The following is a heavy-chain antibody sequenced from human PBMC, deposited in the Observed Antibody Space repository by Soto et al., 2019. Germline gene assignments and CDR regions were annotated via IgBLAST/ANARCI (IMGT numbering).Heavy chain of an antibody. CDR3: ARRRDSSWSYYYYGMDV. Sequence: PGGSLRLSCAASGFTFSSYAMHWVRQAPGKGLEWVAVISYDGSNKYYADSVKGRFTISRDNSKNTLYLQMNSLRAEDTAVYYCARRRDSSWSYYYYGMDVWGQGTTVTAP. D-gene: IGHD6-13*01. J-gene: IGHJ6*02. V-gene: IGHV3-30-3*01. CDR1: GFTFSSYA. CDR2: ISYDGSNK.